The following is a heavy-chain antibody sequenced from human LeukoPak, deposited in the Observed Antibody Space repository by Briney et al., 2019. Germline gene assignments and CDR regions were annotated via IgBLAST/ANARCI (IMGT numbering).Heavy chain of an antibody. Sequence: GGSLRLSCAASGFTFSSYAMHWVRQAPGKGLEYVSAISSNGGSTYYANSVKGRFTISRDNSKNTLYLQMGSLRAEDMAVYYCARDDSSGIHHDAFDIWGQGTMVTVSS. V-gene: IGHV3-64*01. CDR1: GFTFSSYA. D-gene: IGHD3-22*01. J-gene: IGHJ3*02. CDR2: ISSNGGST. CDR3: ARDDSSGIHHDAFDI.